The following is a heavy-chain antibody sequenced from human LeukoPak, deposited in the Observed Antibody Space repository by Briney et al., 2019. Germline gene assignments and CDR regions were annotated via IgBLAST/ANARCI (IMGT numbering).Heavy chain of an antibody. J-gene: IGHJ5*02. D-gene: IGHD3-16*02. CDR3: ARAGHDYVWGSYPEFDP. CDR1: GFTFSSYA. V-gene: IGHV4-31*02. Sequence: LRLSCAASGFTFSSYAMSWIRQHPGKGLEWIGYIYYSGSTYYNPSLKSRVTISVDTSKNQFSLKLSSVTAADTAVYYCARAGHDYVWGSYPEFDPWGQGTLVTVSS. CDR2: IYYSGST.